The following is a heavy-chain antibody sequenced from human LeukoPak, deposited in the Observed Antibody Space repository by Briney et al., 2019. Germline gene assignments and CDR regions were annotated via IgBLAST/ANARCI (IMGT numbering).Heavy chain of an antibody. CDR3: ARRAGSYSHSYDY. Sequence: GGSLRLSCAASGFTFSSYAMSWVRQAPGKGLEWVSTISGSGGSTYYADSVRGRFIISRDTSKNTLYLQMNSLRAEDTAIYYCARRAGSYSHSYDYWGQGTLVTVSS. CDR1: GFTFSSYA. D-gene: IGHD2-15*01. V-gene: IGHV3-23*01. CDR2: ISGSGGST. J-gene: IGHJ4*02.